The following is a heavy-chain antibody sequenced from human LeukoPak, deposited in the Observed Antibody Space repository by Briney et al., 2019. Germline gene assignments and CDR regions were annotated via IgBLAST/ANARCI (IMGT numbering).Heavy chain of an antibody. V-gene: IGHV3-53*01. Sequence: PGGSLRLSCVVSGLSVRGSYMSWVRQAPGKGLEWVSVIYSGDRTYYADSVKGRFTISRDTSKNTLYLQMNNLRADDTAIYYCTRDLTGTTWSENDYWGQGTLVTISS. J-gene: IGHJ4*02. CDR2: IYSGDRT. D-gene: IGHD6-13*01. CDR1: GLSVRGSY. CDR3: TRDLTGTTWSENDY.